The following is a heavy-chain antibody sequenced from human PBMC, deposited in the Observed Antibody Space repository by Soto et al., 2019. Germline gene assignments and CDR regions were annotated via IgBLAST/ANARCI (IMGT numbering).Heavy chain of an antibody. Sequence: QVQLVQSGAEVKKPGASVKVSCKASGYTFTSYDINWVRQATGQGLAWMGWMNPNSGNTGYAQKFQGRVTMTRNTSISTAYMELSSLRSEDTAVYYCARGRESIVVVTATLLDYWGQGTLVTVSS. D-gene: IGHD2-21*02. V-gene: IGHV1-8*01. CDR3: ARGRESIVVVTATLLDY. CDR1: GYTFTSYD. J-gene: IGHJ4*02. CDR2: MNPNSGNT.